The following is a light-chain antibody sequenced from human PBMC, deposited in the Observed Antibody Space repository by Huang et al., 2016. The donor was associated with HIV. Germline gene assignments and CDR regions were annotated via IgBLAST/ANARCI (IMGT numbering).Light chain of an antibody. CDR2: HAS. V-gene: IGKV3-11*01. CDR1: QSVSSY. Sequence: EIVLTQSPATLSLSPGERATLSCRASQSVSSYVAWYQQKPGQAPRRLIYHASNRATGIPARFSGSGSGTDFTLTISSLEPEDFAVYYCQQRTNWPLMYTFGQGTKLEIK. CDR3: QQRTNWPLMYT. J-gene: IGKJ2*01.